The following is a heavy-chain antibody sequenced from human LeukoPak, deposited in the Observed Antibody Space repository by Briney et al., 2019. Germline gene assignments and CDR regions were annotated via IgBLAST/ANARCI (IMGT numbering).Heavy chain of an antibody. CDR2: ISYDGSNK. Sequence: PGRSLRLPCAASGFTFSSYGMHWVRQAPGKGLEWVAVISYDGSNKYYADSVKGRFTISRDNSKNTLYLQMNSLRAEDTAVYYCAKDLFKAAAPDYWGQGTLVTVSS. D-gene: IGHD6-13*01. V-gene: IGHV3-30*18. J-gene: IGHJ4*02. CDR1: GFTFSSYG. CDR3: AKDLFKAAAPDY.